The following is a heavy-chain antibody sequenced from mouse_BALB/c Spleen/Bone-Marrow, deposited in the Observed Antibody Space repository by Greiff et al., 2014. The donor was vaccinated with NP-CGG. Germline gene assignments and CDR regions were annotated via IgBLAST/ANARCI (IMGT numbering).Heavy chain of an antibody. CDR1: GFNIKDTY. CDR3: ASYVYGYYFDY. J-gene: IGHJ2*01. D-gene: IGHD1-1*01. V-gene: IGHV14-3*02. Sequence: EVQLQQSGAELVKPGVSVKLSCTASGFNIKDTYMHWVKQRPEQGLEWIGRIDPANVNTKYDPKFQGKATITADTSSNTAYLQLSSLTSEDTAVYYCASYVYGYYFDYWGQGTTLTVSS. CDR2: IDPANVNT.